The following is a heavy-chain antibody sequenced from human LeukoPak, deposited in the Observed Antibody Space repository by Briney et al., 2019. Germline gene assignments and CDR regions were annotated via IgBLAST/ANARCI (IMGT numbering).Heavy chain of an antibody. V-gene: IGHV3-30*18. Sequence: PGRSLRLSCAASGFTFSSYGMHWFRQAPGKGLEGVAVISYDGSNKYYADSVKGRFTISRDNSKNTLYLQMNSLRAEDTAVYYCAKEGIVVVVAALDVWGKGTTVTVSS. CDR1: GFTFSSYG. CDR3: AKEGIVVVVAALDV. J-gene: IGHJ6*04. D-gene: IGHD2-15*01. CDR2: ISYDGSNK.